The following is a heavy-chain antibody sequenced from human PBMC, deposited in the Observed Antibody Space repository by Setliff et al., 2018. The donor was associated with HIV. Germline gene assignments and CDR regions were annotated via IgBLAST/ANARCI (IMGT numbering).Heavy chain of an antibody. CDR3: ARDPGYKSTWYGVFDI. Sequence: ASVKVSCKASGYTFSDYYMHWVRQAPGQGLEWMGWINPYSGGTNYAQKFQGRVNMTRDTSISTTYMELSRLRSDDTAVYYCARDPGYKSTWYGVFDIWGQGTMVTVS. CDR1: GYTFSDYY. J-gene: IGHJ3*02. CDR2: INPYSGGT. V-gene: IGHV1-2*02. D-gene: IGHD6-13*01.